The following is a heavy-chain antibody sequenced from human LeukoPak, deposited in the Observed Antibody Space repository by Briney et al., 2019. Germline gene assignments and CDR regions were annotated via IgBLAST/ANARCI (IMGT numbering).Heavy chain of an antibody. Sequence: SVTVSCKASGGTFSSYAISWVRQAPGQGLEWMGGIIPILGTANYAQKFQGRVTITADESTSTGYMELSSLRSEDTAVYYCASKRGYSYGLDYWGQGTLVTVSS. CDR2: IIPILGTA. D-gene: IGHD5-18*01. V-gene: IGHV1-69*13. CDR1: GGTFSSYA. J-gene: IGHJ4*02. CDR3: ASKRGYSYGLDY.